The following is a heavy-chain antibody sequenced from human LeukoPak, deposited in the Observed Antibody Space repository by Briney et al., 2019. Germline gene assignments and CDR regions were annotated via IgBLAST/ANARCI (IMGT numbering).Heavy chain of an antibody. CDR1: GGSISSYY. Sequence: SETLSLTCTVSGGSISSYYWSWIRQPPGKGLEWIGYIYYSGSTNYNPSLKSRVTISVDTSKNQFSLKLSSVTAADTAVYYCARVLTPIVTMVRGSPPYYFDYWGQGTLVTVSS. D-gene: IGHD3-10*01. CDR3: ARVLTPIVTMVRGSPPYYFDY. CDR2: IYYSGST. J-gene: IGHJ4*02. V-gene: IGHV4-59*08.